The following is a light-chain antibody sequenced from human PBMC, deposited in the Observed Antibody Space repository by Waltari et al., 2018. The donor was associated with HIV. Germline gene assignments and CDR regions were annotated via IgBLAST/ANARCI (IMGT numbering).Light chain of an antibody. Sequence: EIVWTQSPATLSLSPGERATLSCRASQSVSSYLAWYQQKPGQAPRLLIYDASNRATGIPARFIVSGSGTDFTLTISSLEPEDFAVYYCQQRSNWPLTFCGGTKVQIK. CDR2: DAS. CDR3: QQRSNWPLT. V-gene: IGKV3-11*01. CDR1: QSVSSY. J-gene: IGKJ4*01.